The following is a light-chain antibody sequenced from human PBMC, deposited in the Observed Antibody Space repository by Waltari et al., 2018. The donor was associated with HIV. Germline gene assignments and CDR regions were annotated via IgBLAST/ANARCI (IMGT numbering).Light chain of an antibody. CDR1: SSNIGRNT. CDR3: AAWDDSLNGHWV. V-gene: IGLV1-44*01. Sequence: QSVLTQPPSASGPPGQRVTMSCSGSSSNIGRNTVNWYQQLPGTAPKLLIFSDTQRPSGVPDRFSRSKSGTSASLAISGLQSEDEGDYYCAAWDDSLNGHWVFGGGTRVTVL. J-gene: IGLJ3*02. CDR2: SDT.